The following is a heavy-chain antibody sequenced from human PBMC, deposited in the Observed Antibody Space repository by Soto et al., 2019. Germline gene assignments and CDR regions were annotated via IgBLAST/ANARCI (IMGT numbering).Heavy chain of an antibody. V-gene: IGHV3-74*01. CDR3: ASDLSGRADV. D-gene: IGHD3-10*01. J-gene: IGHJ6*02. CDR1: GFTFSSYW. Sequence: RLSCAASGFTFSSYWMHWVRQAPGKGLVWVSRMNEDGGTTDYADSVKGRFTISRDNAKNTLYLQMNSLRVEDTAVYYCASDLSGRADVWGQGTTVTVPS. CDR2: MNEDGGTT.